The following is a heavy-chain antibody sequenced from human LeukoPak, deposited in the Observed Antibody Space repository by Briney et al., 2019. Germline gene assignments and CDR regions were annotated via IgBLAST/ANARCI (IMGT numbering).Heavy chain of an antibody. CDR2: SRCKPQSYTA. Sequence: PGGSLRLSCAASGFTFSDHYMDWVRQAPGKGLEWVGRSRCKPQSYTAEYGASVKGRVSISRDDSKNALYLQVTSLNTEDTAVYYCAGRTIEVTIDYWGQGTLVTVSS. CDR3: AGRTIEVTIDY. J-gene: IGHJ4*02. V-gene: IGHV3-72*01. CDR1: GFTFSDHY. D-gene: IGHD4-11*01.